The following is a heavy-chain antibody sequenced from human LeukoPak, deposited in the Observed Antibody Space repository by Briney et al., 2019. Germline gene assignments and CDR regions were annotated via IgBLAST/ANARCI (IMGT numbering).Heavy chain of an antibody. CDR1: GVTFSSYS. J-gene: IGHJ3*02. Sequence: GGSLRLSCAASGVTFSSYSMNWVRQAPGKGLEWVSYISSSGSTIYYADSVKGRSTISRENAKTSLYLQMNSLRAEDTAVYYCASVGITMIVLTSADDAFDIWGQGTMVTVSS. CDR3: ASVGITMIVLTSADDAFDI. CDR2: ISSSGSTI. V-gene: IGHV3-48*01. D-gene: IGHD3-22*01.